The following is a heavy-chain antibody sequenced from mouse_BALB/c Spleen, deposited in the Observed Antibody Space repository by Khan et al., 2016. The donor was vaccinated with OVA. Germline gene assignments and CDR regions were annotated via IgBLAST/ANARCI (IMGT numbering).Heavy chain of an antibody. Sequence: EVELVESGGGLVQPGGSRKLSCAASGFTFSNFGMHWVRQAPEKGLEWVAYISSGSNTIYYADSVKGRFTISRDNPENTLFLQMTSLRSEDTAIYYCTRRHNTYAWFAYWGRGTLVTASA. CDR1: GFTFSNFG. J-gene: IGHJ3*01. D-gene: IGHD1-1*01. V-gene: IGHV5-17*02. CDR3: TRRHNTYAWFAY. CDR2: ISSGSNTI.